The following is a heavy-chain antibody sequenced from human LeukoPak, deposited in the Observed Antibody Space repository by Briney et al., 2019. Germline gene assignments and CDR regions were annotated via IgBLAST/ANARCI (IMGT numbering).Heavy chain of an antibody. CDR2: ISYDGSNK. J-gene: IGHJ4*02. Sequence: PGGSLRLSCVVSGFTFSSYAMHWVRQAPGKGLEWVAVISYDGSNKYYADSVKGRFTISRDNSKNTLYLQMNSLRAEDTAVYYCARDLRSSIAVAGTLGCWGQGTLVTVSS. CDR3: ARDLRSSIAVAGTLGC. CDR1: GFTFSSYA. V-gene: IGHV3-30-3*01. D-gene: IGHD6-19*01.